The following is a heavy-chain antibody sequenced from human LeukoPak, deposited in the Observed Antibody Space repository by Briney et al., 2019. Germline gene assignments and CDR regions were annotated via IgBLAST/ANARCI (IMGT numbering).Heavy chain of an antibody. V-gene: IGHV4-38-2*02. J-gene: IGHJ3*02. CDR1: GYSISSGYY. CDR3: ARALRAEAFDI. CDR2: IYYSGST. Sequence: SETLSLTCNVSGYSISSGYYWGWIRQPPGKGLEWIGSIYYSGSTYYNPSLKSRVTISVDTSKNQFSLKLSSVTAADTAVYYCARALRAEAFDIWGQGTMVTVSS.